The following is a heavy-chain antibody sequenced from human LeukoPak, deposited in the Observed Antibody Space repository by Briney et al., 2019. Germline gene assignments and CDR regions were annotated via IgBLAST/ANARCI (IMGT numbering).Heavy chain of an antibody. CDR1: GFTFSIYA. D-gene: IGHD3-22*01. Sequence: PGRSLRLSCAASGFTFSIYAMSWVRQAPGKGLEWVSAISGSGGSTYYADSVKGRFTISRDNSKNTLYLQMNSLRAEDTAVYYCAKGGSMIVVVIIDYWGPGTLVTVSS. J-gene: IGHJ4*02. V-gene: IGHV3-23*01. CDR3: AKGGSMIVVVIIDY. CDR2: ISGSGGST.